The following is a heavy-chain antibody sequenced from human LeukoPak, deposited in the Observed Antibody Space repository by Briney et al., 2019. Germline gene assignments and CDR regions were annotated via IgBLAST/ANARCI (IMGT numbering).Heavy chain of an antibody. CDR1: GGSISSSSYY. Sequence: SETLSLTCTVSGGSISSSSYYWGWSRQPPGRGVEWICSIYYSRTTYSNPSLTSPVTISLDPSNNHFSLKLTSVTAADTAVYYCARLHRTQLTFDYWGQGTLVTVSS. CDR3: ARLHRTQLTFDY. CDR2: IYYSRTT. J-gene: IGHJ4*02. D-gene: IGHD5-18*01. V-gene: IGHV4-39*02.